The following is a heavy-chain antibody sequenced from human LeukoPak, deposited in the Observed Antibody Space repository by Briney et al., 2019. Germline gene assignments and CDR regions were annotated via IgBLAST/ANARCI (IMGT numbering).Heavy chain of an antibody. Sequence: RSLRLSSAASGSSFSNYWMSWVRQAVGKGLEWVANIKQDGSEKYYVDSVKGRFTISRDNAKNSLYLQMNSLRAEDTAVYYCARGGTYSSNWFDPWGQGTLVTVSS. V-gene: IGHV3-7*04. CDR2: IKQDGSEK. D-gene: IGHD6-13*01. J-gene: IGHJ5*02. CDR3: ARGGTYSSNWFDP. CDR1: GSSFSNYW.